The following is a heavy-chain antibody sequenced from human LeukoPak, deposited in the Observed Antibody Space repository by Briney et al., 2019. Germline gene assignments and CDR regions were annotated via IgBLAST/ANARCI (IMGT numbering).Heavy chain of an antibody. J-gene: IGHJ6*02. D-gene: IGHD3-10*01. CDR3: ASGLTMASLMDV. CDR2: ISSNGGST. Sequence: SGGSLRLSCAASGFTFSSYAMHWVRQAPGKGLEYVSAISSNGGSTYYANSVKGRFTISRDNSKNTLYLQMGSLRAEDMAVYYCASGLTMASLMDVWGQGTTVTVSS. CDR1: GFTFSSYA. V-gene: IGHV3-64*01.